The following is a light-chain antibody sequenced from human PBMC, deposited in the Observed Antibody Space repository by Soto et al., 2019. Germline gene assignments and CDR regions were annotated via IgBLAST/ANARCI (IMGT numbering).Light chain of an antibody. CDR2: GAS. CDR1: QNVRSSH. Sequence: EIVLTQSPGTLSLSPGGRATLSSRASQNVRSSHLAWYQQKPGQAPRLLLYGASTRATGIPDRFSGSGSGTDFTLTISSLEPEDFAVYSCQQYSTSPLTFGGGTKVEIK. CDR3: QQYSTSPLT. J-gene: IGKJ4*01. V-gene: IGKV3-20*01.